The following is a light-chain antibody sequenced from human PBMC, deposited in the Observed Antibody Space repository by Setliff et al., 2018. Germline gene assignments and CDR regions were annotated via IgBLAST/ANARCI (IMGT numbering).Light chain of an antibody. CDR2: AVS. CDR1: SSDVGGYNY. Sequence: QSVLTQPASVSGSPGQSITISCTGTSSDVGGYNYVSWYQQHPGKAPKLMIYAVSNRPSGVSNRFSGSKSGNTASLTISGLQAEDESDYYCSSYTTSGTYVFGTGTKGTV. V-gene: IGLV2-14*01. CDR3: SSYTTSGTYV. J-gene: IGLJ1*01.